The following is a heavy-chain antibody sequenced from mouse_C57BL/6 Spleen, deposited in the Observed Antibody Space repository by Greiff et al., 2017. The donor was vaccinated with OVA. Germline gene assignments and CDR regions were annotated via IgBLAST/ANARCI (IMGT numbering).Heavy chain of an antibody. CDR1: GFTFSDYG. D-gene: IGHD1-1*01. Sequence: EVKLMESGGGLVKPGGSLKLSCAASGFTFSDYGMHWVRQAPEKGLEWVAYLSSGSSTIYYADTVKGRFTISRDNAKNTLFLQMTSLRSEDTAMYYCARGGYGSSGDYWGQGTTLTVSS. CDR3: ARGGYGSSGDY. V-gene: IGHV5-17*01. CDR2: LSSGSSTI. J-gene: IGHJ2*01.